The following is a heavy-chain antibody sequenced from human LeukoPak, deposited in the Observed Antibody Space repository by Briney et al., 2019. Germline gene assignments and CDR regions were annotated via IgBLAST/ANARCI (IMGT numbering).Heavy chain of an antibody. V-gene: IGHV3-23*01. CDR2: TAGGDKST. J-gene: IGHJ4*02. CDR3: ARGVYWSLDY. D-gene: IGHD1-1*01. CDR1: GFIFNTNG. Sequence: GGSLRLSCAISGFIFNTNGMNWVRQSPGKGLEWLATTAGGDKSTYYADSVKGRFAISRDNSKNTVFLHMNSLRVEDTAVYYCARGVYWSLDYWGQGTPVTVSS.